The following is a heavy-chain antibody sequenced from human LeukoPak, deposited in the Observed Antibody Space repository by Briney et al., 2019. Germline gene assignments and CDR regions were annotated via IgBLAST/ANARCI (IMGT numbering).Heavy chain of an antibody. CDR2: ISHSGST. J-gene: IGHJ4*02. Sequence: SETLSLTCAVYGGSLSDYFWSWIRQPPGKGLEWIGEISHSGSTTYNPSLRSRVTISGDTSKKQFSLKLSSVTAADTAVYYCVTYYYGSSAPKRNYWGQGILVTVSS. CDR1: GGSLSDYF. CDR3: VTYYYGSSAPKRNY. V-gene: IGHV4-34*01. D-gene: IGHD3-22*01.